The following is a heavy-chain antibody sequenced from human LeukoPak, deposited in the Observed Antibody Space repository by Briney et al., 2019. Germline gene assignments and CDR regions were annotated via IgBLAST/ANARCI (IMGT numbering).Heavy chain of an antibody. Sequence: PGGSLRLSCVVSGFTFGSHWMTWVRQAPGKGLEWVARIKTVSGGGATDYAAPVKGRFTISRDGSKNALYLQMNSLKTEDTAVYYCTTTGTAWGQGTLVTVSS. CDR3: TTTGTA. D-gene: IGHD2-8*02. V-gene: IGHV3-15*01. CDR1: GFTFGSHW. J-gene: IGHJ1*01. CDR2: IKTVSGGGAT.